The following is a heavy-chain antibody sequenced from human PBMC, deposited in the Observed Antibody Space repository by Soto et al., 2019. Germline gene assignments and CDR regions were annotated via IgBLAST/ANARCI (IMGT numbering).Heavy chain of an antibody. CDR1: GFPFSNYA. CDR3: AKDLSSLGWLALGAPFDS. V-gene: IGHV3-23*01. Sequence: EVHLLESGGDVVQPGRSLRLSCAASGFPFSNYAMNWIRQAPGKGLEWLSSISANGRNAYYADSVKGRLTISRDRSKNTLYLQLDSLRVEDTAIYFCAKDLSSLGWLALGAPFDSRCQGTLVTVSS. D-gene: IGHD3-22*01. J-gene: IGHJ4*02. CDR2: ISANGRNA.